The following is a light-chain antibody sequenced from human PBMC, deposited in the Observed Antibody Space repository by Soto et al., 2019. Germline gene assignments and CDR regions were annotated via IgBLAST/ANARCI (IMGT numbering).Light chain of an antibody. CDR2: GNS. V-gene: IGLV1-40*01. J-gene: IGLJ1*01. Sequence: QSVLTQPPSVSGAPGQRVTISCTGSSSNIGAGYDGHWYQQLPGTAPKLLIYGNSNRPSGVPDRFSGSKSGTSASLAITGLQAEDEADYYCQSYDSSLRVFGTGTKLTVL. CDR3: QSYDSSLRV. CDR1: SSNIGAGYD.